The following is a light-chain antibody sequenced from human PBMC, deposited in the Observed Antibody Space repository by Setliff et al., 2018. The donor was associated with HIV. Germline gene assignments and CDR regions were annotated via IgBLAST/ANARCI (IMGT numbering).Light chain of an antibody. CDR3: SSYRGGSTLFV. CDR2: EVT. J-gene: IGLJ1*01. CDR1: SSDVGGYNY. V-gene: IGLV2-14*01. Sequence: QSALAQPASVSGSPGQSITISCTGTSSDVGGYNYVSWCQQHPGKAPKLMIYEVTNRPSGVSNRFSGSKSGTTASLTISGLQAEDEAVYFCSSYRGGSTLFVLGPGTKVTVL.